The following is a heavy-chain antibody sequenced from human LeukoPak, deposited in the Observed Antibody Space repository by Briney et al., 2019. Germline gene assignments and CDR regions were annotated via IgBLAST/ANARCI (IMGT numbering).Heavy chain of an antibody. CDR1: GFTFSSYA. CDR2: MNGSGGRT. V-gene: IGHV3-23*01. J-gene: IGHJ4*02. D-gene: IGHD6-19*01. Sequence: GGSLRLSCAASGFTFSSYAMSWVRQAPGKGLEWVSAMNGSGGRTYYPHSVKDRSTISRDDSKNTPYLQMNSLRAEDTAVYYCATQAPIIAVAGQNFDYWGQGTLVTVSS. CDR3: ATQAPIIAVAGQNFDY.